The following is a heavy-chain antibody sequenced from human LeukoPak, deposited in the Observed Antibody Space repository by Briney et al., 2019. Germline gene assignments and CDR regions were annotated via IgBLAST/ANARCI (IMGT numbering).Heavy chain of an antibody. CDR1: GYTFSSYG. CDR2: ISYDGSNK. J-gene: IGHJ4*02. CDR3: ALTTGTTEIDY. V-gene: IGHV3-30*03. D-gene: IGHD1-1*01. Sequence: PGGSLRLSCAASGYTFSSYGMHWVRQAPGKGLEWVAVISYDGSNKYYADSVKGRFTISRDNSKNTLYLQMNSLRAEDTAVYYCALTTGTTEIDYWGQGTLDTVSS.